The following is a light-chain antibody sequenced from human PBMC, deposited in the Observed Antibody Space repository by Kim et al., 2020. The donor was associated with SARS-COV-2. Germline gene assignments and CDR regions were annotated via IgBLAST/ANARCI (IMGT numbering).Light chain of an antibody. CDR1: RSNSGSNT. CDR3: AAWDDSLTGWV. V-gene: IGLV1-44*01. CDR2: FNN. J-gene: IGLJ3*02. Sequence: GQRVTISCSGSRSNSGSNTVDWYQQLPGTAPKLLIYFNNQRPSGVPDRFSGSNFGTSASLAISGLQSEDEADYYCAAWDDSLTGWVFGGGTQLTVL.